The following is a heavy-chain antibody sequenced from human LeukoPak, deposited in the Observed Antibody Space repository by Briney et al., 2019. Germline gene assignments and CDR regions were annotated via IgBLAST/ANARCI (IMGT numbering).Heavy chain of an antibody. CDR3: ARQVGTAALDY. D-gene: IGHD1-26*01. CDR1: GYSFTSYW. CDR2: IYPGDSET. Sequence: GESLKISCKGSGYSFTSYWIGWVRQMPGKGREWMGLIYPGDSETRYSPSFQGQVTTSADKSISTTYLQWTSLKASDTAMYYCARQVGTAALDYWGQGTLVTVSS. V-gene: IGHV5-51*01. J-gene: IGHJ4*02.